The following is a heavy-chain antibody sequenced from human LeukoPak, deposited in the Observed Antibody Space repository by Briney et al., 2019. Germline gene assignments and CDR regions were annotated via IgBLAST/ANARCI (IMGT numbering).Heavy chain of an antibody. D-gene: IGHD6-13*01. CDR3: ARGVYIAAAQYGY. V-gene: IGHV4-59*01. Sequence: PSETLSLTCTVSGGSISSYSWSWIRQPPGKGLEWIGYIYYSGTTNYNPSLKSRVTIPVDTSKNQFSLKLSSVTAADTAVYYCARGVYIAAAQYGYWGQGTLVTVSS. CDR2: IYYSGTT. CDR1: GGSISSYS. J-gene: IGHJ4*02.